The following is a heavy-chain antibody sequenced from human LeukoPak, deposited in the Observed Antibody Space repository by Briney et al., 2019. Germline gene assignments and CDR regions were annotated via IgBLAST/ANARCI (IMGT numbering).Heavy chain of an antibody. CDR3: ARASSGSGSYYNVRDYFDY. CDR2: TYYRSKWYN. V-gene: IGHV6-1*01. CDR1: GDSVSSNSAA. J-gene: IGHJ4*02. D-gene: IGHD3-10*01. Sequence: PSQTLSLTCAISGDSVSSNSAAWNWIRQSPSRGLEWLGRTYYRSKWYNDYAVSVKSRITINTATSKNQFSLQLNSVTPEDTAVYYCARASSGSGSYYNVRDYFDYWGQGTLVTVSS.